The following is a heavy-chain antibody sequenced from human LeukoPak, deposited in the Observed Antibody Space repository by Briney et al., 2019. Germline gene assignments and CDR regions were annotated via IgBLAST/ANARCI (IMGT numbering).Heavy chain of an antibody. D-gene: IGHD4-17*01. CDR1: GGSISSYY. J-gene: IGHJ4*02. Sequence: SETLSLTCTVSGGSISSYYWSWIRQTPGKGLEWIGYSHYSGSTSYNPSLKSRVTISVDTSKNQSSLKLSPVTAADTAVYYCARDTGNSFDYWGQGTLVTVSS. CDR3: ARDTGNSFDY. CDR2: SHYSGST. V-gene: IGHV4-59*01.